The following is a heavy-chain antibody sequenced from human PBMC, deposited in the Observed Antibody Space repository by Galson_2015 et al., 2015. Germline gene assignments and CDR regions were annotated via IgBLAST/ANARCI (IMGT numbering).Heavy chain of an antibody. D-gene: IGHD5-18*01. J-gene: IGHJ6*02. CDR2: ISHGGST. CDR1: GGSISDINR. V-gene: IGHV4-4*02. CDR3: ARDGYTYGSPMYGMDV. Sequence: GTLSLTCTVSGGSISDINRWSWIRLPPGKGLEWIGEISHGGSTNYNPSLKGQVKMSVDQSKNQFSLKLMYVTAADTAVYYCARDGYTYGSPMYGMDVWGRGTTVTVSS.